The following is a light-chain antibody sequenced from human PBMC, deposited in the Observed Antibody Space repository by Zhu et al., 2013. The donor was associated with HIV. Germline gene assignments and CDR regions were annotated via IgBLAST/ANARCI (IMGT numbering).Light chain of an antibody. CDR2: KAS. Sequence: DIQVTQSPSTLSASVGDRVTITCRASQSISSWLAWYQQKPGKAPKLLIYKASSLESGVPSRFSGSGSGTDFTLTISSLQPDDFATYYCQQYNSFTWTFGQGTKVDFK. CDR1: QSISSW. CDR3: QQYNSFTWT. J-gene: IGKJ1*01. V-gene: IGKV1-5*03.